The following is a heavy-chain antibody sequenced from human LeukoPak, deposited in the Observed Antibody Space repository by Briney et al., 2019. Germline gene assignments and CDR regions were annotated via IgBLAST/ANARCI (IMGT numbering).Heavy chain of an antibody. CDR1: GFTFSNYA. D-gene: IGHD2-15*01. CDR3: AREGHWVVHGFYYYYMDV. Sequence: PGGSLRLSCAASGFTFSNYAMHWVSQAPGKGLEWVAVISYDGRNEFYADSVKGRFTISRDNSKNTLDLQMNSLRAEDTAVYYCAREGHWVVHGFYYYYMDVWGKGTTVTVSS. CDR2: ISYDGRNE. V-gene: IGHV3-30*01. J-gene: IGHJ6*03.